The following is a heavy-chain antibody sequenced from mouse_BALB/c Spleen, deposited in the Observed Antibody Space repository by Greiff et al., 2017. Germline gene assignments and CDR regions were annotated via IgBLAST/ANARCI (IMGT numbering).Heavy chain of an antibody. CDR2: IDPSDSYT. CDR3: ARLLRYYAMDY. D-gene: IGHD1-1*01. V-gene: IGHV1-69*02. CDR1: GYTFTSYW. Sequence: QVQLQQPGAELVKPGASVKMSCKASGYTFTSYWMHWVKQRPGQGLEWIGVIDPSDSYTSYNQKFKGKATLTVDKSSSTAYMELSSLTSEDSAVYYCARLLRYYAMDYWGQGTSVTVSS. J-gene: IGHJ4*01.